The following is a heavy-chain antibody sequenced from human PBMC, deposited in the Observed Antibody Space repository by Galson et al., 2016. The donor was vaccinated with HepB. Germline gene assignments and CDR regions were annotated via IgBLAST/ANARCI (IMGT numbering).Heavy chain of an antibody. Sequence: APGKGLEWVSVIYSGGSTYYADSVKGRFIISRDNSKNTLYLQMNSLRAEDTAVYYCARDNNYYYGMDVWGQGTTVTVSS. D-gene: IGHD2/OR15-2a*01. J-gene: IGHJ6*02. CDR3: ARDNNYYYGMDV. V-gene: IGHV3-53*01. CDR2: IYSGGST.